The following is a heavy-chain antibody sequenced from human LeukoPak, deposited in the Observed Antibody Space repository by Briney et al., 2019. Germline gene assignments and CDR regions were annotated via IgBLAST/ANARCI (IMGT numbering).Heavy chain of an antibody. Sequence: GGSLRLSCAASGFRFTSYAMIWIRQVPGKGLEWVAGISGSGGSTYYSDPVKGRFTISRDTSDNTLHLDMSTLTTDDTAVYFCAKLGAYRVYSFIDFWGQGALVTVSS. CDR3: AKLGAYRVYSFIDF. D-gene: IGHD3-16*01. CDR1: GFRFTSYA. J-gene: IGHJ4*02. CDR2: ISGSGGST. V-gene: IGHV3-23*01.